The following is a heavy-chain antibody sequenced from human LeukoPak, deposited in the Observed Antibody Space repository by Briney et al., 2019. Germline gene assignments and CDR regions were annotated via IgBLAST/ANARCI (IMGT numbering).Heavy chain of an antibody. V-gene: IGHV3-11*04. D-gene: IGHD6-13*01. CDR1: GFTFSDYY. J-gene: IGHJ4*02. Sequence: GGSLRLSCAASGFTFSDYYMSWIRQAPGKGLEWVSYISGSGSTIYYADSVKGRFTISRDNAKKSLYLQMNSLRAEDTAVYYCARGGIAALSFFDYWGQGTLVTVSS. CDR2: ISGSGSTI. CDR3: ARGGIAALSFFDY.